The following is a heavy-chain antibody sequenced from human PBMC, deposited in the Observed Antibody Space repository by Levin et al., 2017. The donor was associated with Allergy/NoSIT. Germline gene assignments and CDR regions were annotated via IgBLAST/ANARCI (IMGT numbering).Heavy chain of an antibody. J-gene: IGHJ4*02. CDR1: GFTFNNYA. CDR2: IINSGVGT. V-gene: IGHV3-23*01. D-gene: IGHD6-19*01. Sequence: GGSLRLSCAASGFTFNNYAMSWVRQAPGKGLEWVSAIINSGVGTYYADSVKGRFTISRDNSKNTMYLQMNSLRAEDTAVYFCAKSAIRGSDQPYYFDYWGQGTLVTASS. CDR3: AKSAIRGSDQPYYFDY.